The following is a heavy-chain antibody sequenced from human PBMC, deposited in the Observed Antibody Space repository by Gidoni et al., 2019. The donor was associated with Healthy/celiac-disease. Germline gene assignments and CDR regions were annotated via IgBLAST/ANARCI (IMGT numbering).Heavy chain of an antibody. J-gene: IGHJ4*02. CDR3: AKEEIRYFDRAPFDY. D-gene: IGHD3-9*01. Sequence: EVQLLESGGGLLPPGGSLILSCAASCSPFGGYAMSWVRQAPGKGLEWVSAISGSGGSTYYADSVKGRFTISRDNSKNTLYLQMNSLRAEDTAVYYCAKEEIRYFDRAPFDYWGQGTLVTVSS. CDR2: ISGSGGST. CDR1: CSPFGGYA. V-gene: IGHV3-23*01.